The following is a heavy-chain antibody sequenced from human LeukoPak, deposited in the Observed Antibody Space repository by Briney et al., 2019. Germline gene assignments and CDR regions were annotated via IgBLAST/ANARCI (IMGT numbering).Heavy chain of an antibody. Sequence: SETLSLTCAVYGGSFSGYYWSWIRQPPGKGLEWIGSIYYSGSTYYNPSLKSRVTISVDTSKNQFSLKLSSVTAADTAVYYCARVTAYSIALNYWGQGTLVTVSS. CDR1: GGSFSGYY. CDR2: IYYSGST. V-gene: IGHV4-34*01. D-gene: IGHD4-11*01. J-gene: IGHJ4*02. CDR3: ARVTAYSIALNY.